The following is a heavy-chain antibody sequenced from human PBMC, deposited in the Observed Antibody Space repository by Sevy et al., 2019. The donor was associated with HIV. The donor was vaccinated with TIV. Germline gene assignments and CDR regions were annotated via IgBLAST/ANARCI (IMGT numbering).Heavy chain of an antibody. CDR3: VRQRGDTVVLPDVLPDYGMDV. V-gene: IGHV3-74*01. J-gene: IGHJ6*02. CDR2: INSDGSST. D-gene: IGHD2-2*01. CDR1: ELTFSSYW. Sequence: GGSLRLSCAASELTFSSYWRHWVRQAPGKGLVWVSRINSDGSSTSYADSVKGRFTISRDNAKNTLYLQMNSLRAEDTAVYYCVRQRGDTVVLPDVLPDYGMDVWGQGTTVTVSS.